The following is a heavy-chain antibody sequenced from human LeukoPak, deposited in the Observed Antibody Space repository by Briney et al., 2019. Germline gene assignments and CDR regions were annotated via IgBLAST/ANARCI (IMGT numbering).Heavy chain of an antibody. CDR1: GLIVNNNY. D-gene: IGHD6-19*01. V-gene: IGHV3-66*01. J-gene: IGHJ4*02. Sequence: GGSLRLSCAASGLIVNNNYMSWVRQAPGKGLEWVSITYRDGNTNYADSVKGRLTISRDNSKNTLSLQMNSLRAEDTAVYYCACSGPYSNGGVMTDYWGQGTLVTVSS. CDR2: TYRDGNT. CDR3: ACSGPYSNGGVMTDY.